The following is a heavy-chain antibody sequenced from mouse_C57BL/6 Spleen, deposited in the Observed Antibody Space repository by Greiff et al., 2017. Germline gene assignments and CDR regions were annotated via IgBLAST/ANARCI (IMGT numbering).Heavy chain of an antibody. CDR1: GYTFTDYT. V-gene: IGHV1-62-2*01. CDR2: FYPGSGSI. Sequence: QVQLQQSGAELVKPGASVKLSCKASGYTFTDYTINWVKQRPGQGLEWIGWFYPGSGSIKYNEKFKGKATLTADKSSSTVYMAFRRVTSEDSAVYFGARREELKAPPAMDYWGQGTSVTVSS. CDR3: ARREELKAPPAMDY. J-gene: IGHJ4*01.